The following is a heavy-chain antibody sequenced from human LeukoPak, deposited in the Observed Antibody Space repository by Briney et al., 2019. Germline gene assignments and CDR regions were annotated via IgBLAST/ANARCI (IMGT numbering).Heavy chain of an antibody. CDR3: ASDNTGYYYGSGSFRR. D-gene: IGHD3-10*01. CDR1: GYTFTGYY. J-gene: IGHJ4*02. Sequence: ASVKVSCKASGYTFTGYYMPWVRQAPGQGLEWMGWINPNSGGTNYAQKFQGRVTMTRDTSISTAYMELSRLRSDDTAVYYCASDNTGYYYGSGSFRRWGQGTLVTVSS. V-gene: IGHV1-2*02. CDR2: INPNSGGT.